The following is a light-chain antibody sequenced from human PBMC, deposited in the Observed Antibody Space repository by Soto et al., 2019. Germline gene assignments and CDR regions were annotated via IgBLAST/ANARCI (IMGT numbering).Light chain of an antibody. J-gene: IGKJ3*01. CDR3: MQALQTPFT. V-gene: IGKV1-9*01. CDR1: QGISSY. Sequence: IQLTQSPSSLSASVGDRVTISCRASQGISSYLAWYQQKPGKAPKLLIHAASTLQSGVPSRFSGSGSGTDFTLEISRVEAEDVGVYYCMQALQTPFTFGPGTKVDIK. CDR2: AAS.